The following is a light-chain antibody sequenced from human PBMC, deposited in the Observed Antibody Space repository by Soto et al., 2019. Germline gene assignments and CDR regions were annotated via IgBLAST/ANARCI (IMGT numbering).Light chain of an antibody. J-gene: IGKJ3*01. CDR2: LGS. Sequence: IVMSRAALSLGVTPGGPSSSSCSCIDSFLHRNGNNYLDWYLQKPGQSPQLLISLGSNRASGVPDRFSGSGSGTDFPLKISRVEAADVGVYYCMPALQTSFTVGPVTQVDIK. CDR1: DSFLHRNGNNY. V-gene: IGKV2-28*01. CDR3: MPALQTSFT.